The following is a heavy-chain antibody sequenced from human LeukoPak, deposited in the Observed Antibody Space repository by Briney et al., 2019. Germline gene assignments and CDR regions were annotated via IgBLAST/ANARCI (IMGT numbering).Heavy chain of an antibody. CDR1: GYTFTSYD. V-gene: IGHV1-8*03. Sequence: GASVKVSCKASGYTFTSYDINWVRQATGQGLEWMGWMNPNSGNTGYAQKFQGRVTITRNTSISTAYMELSSLRSEDTAVYYCARHDHYDFWSGSAHNDAFDIWGQGTMVTVSS. D-gene: IGHD3-3*01. CDR2: MNPNSGNT. J-gene: IGHJ3*02. CDR3: ARHDHYDFWSGSAHNDAFDI.